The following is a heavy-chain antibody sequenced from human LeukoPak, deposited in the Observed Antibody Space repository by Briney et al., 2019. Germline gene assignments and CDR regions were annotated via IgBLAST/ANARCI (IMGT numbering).Heavy chain of an antibody. Sequence: SETLSLTCTVSGGSFTSHYWSWIRQPPGKGLEWIGYYSGSTNYNPSLKSRATILADTSKNQFSLKLTSATAADTAVYYCARDRYFDNWGQGILVTVSS. CDR2: YSGST. CDR1: GGSFTSHY. CDR3: ARDRYFDN. V-gene: IGHV4-59*11. J-gene: IGHJ4*02.